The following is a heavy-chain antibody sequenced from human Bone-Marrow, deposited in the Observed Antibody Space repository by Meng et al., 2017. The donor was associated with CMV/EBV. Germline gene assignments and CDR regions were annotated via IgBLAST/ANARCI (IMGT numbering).Heavy chain of an antibody. D-gene: IGHD3-9*01. J-gene: IGHJ4*02. CDR1: GFTFGDYA. Sequence: GESLKISCTASGFTFGDYAMSWVRQAPGKGLEWVGFIRSKAYGGTTEYAASVKGRFTISRDDSKSIAYLQMNSLKTEDTAVYYCTTEHYDILTGYYFWGQGTLVTV. CDR3: TTEHYDILTGYYF. V-gene: IGHV3-49*04. CDR2: IRSKAYGGTT.